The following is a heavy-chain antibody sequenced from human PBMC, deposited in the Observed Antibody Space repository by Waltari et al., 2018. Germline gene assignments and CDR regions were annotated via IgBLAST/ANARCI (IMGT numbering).Heavy chain of an antibody. J-gene: IGHJ6*03. D-gene: IGHD1-26*01. CDR2: ISSSSSYI. Sequence: EVQLVESGGGLVKPGGSLRLSCAASGFTFSSYSMNWVRQAPGKGLEWVSSISSSSSYIYYADSVKGRFTISRDNAKNSLYLQMNSRRAEDTAVYYCARENHFYSGSYRNYYYYMDVWGKGTTVTVSS. V-gene: IGHV3-21*01. CDR1: GFTFSSYS. CDR3: ARENHFYSGSYRNYYYYMDV.